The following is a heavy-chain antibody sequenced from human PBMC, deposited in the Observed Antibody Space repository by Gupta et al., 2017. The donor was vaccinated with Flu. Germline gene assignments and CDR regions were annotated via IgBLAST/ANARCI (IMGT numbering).Heavy chain of an antibody. CDR2: INHSGST. Sequence: QVQLQQWGAGLLKPSETLSLTCAVYGGSFSGYYWSWIRQPPGKGLEWIGEINHSGSTNYNPSLKSRVTISVDTSKNQFSLKLSSVTAADTAVYYCARGGASDTAMVDPRRFDYWGQGTLVTVSS. J-gene: IGHJ4*02. CDR1: GGSFSGYY. CDR3: ARGGASDTAMVDPRRFDY. V-gene: IGHV4-34*01. D-gene: IGHD5-18*01.